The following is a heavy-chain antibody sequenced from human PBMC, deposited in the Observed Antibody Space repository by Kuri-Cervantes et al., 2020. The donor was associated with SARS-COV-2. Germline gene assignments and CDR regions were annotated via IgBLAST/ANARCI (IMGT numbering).Heavy chain of an antibody. J-gene: IGHJ6*02. CDR2: IYSDGST. CDR1: GFTVSTNY. V-gene: IGHV3-53*01. CDR3: VRATRDFYYYCMDV. Sequence: GESLKISCAASGFTVSTNYMSWVRQAPGKGLEWVSVIYSDGSTYYADSVKGRFTISRDNSRNTVYLQMNTLRAEDTAVYFCVRATRDFYYYCMDVWGQGTTVTVSS.